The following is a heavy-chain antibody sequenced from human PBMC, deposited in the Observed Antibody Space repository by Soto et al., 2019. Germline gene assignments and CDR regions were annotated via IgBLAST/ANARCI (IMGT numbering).Heavy chain of an antibody. CDR1: GLTFSLFE. CDR2: ISSSDSST. V-gene: IGHV3-48*03. J-gene: IGHJ6*02. Sequence: PGRSLRLSCAASGLTFSLFEMNWVRQAPGKGLEWVSYISSSDSSTYYADSVEGRFTISRDNAKNSLYLQMNSLRAEDTAVYYCARDSDDYGSLTYYRGGRSCMDFCGRGTTGTVS. D-gene: IGHD4-17*01. CDR3: ARDSDDYGSLTYYRGGRSCMDF.